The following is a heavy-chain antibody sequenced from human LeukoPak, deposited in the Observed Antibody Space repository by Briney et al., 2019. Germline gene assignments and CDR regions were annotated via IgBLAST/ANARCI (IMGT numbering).Heavy chain of an antibody. CDR1: GGSISSYY. CDR3: ASEGIAAAGTIRFDY. J-gene: IGHJ4*02. Sequence: SETLSLTCTVSGGSISSYYWSWIRQPPGKGLEWIGYIYYSGSTNYNPSLKSRVTISVDTSKNQFSLKLSSVTAADTAVYYCASEGIAAAGTIRFDYWGQGTLVTVSS. CDR2: IYYSGST. V-gene: IGHV4-59*12. D-gene: IGHD6-13*01.